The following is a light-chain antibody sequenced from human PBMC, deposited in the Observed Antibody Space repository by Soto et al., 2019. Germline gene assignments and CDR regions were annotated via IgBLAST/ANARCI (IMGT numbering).Light chain of an antibody. CDR1: SGDVGVYKF. V-gene: IGLV2-14*01. CDR2: EVS. Sequence: QSVLTQPASVSGSPGQSITISCTGTSGDVGVYKFVSWYQQHPGKAPKLIIYEVSNRPSGVFSRFSGSMSGNTASLTISGLQAEDEADYYCGSYTGTIYVFGTGTKLTVL. J-gene: IGLJ1*01. CDR3: GSYTGTIYV.